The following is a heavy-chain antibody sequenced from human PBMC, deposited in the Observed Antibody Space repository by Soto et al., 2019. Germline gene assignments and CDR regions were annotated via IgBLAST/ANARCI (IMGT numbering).Heavy chain of an antibody. CDR2: ISGSGGST. CDR3: AKDSSVTLRLIYFDY. J-gene: IGHJ4*02. D-gene: IGHD4-17*01. Sequence: GGSLRLSCAASGFTFSSYAMSWVRQAPGKGLEWVSAISGSGGSTYYADSVKGRFTISRDNSKNTLYLQMNSLRAEDTAVYYCAKDSSVTLRLIYFDYWGQGTLVTVSS. V-gene: IGHV3-23*01. CDR1: GFTFSSYA.